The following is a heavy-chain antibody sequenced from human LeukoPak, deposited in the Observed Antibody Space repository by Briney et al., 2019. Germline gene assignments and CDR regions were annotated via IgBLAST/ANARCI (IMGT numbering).Heavy chain of an antibody. CDR2: IYTSGST. D-gene: IGHD6-13*01. Sequence: SETLSLTCTVSGGSISSYYWSWIRQPAGKGLEWIGRIYTSGSTNYNPSLKSRVTMSVDTSKKQFSLKLSSVTAADTAVYHCVKIAAFGGHCDYWAQEPRSTV. J-gene: IGHJ4*02. CDR1: GGSISSYY. CDR3: VKIAAFGGHCDY. V-gene: IGHV4-4*07.